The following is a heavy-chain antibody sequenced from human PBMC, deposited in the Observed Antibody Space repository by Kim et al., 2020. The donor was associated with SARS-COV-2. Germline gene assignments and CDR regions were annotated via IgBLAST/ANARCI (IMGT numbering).Heavy chain of an antibody. CDR2: INTITGNP. CDR3: ARVSESQPRDWILTGYYKTYYSGMDV. CDR1: GYNFTNYP. V-gene: IGHV7-4-1*02. D-gene: IGHD3-9*01. Sequence: ASVKVSCRASGYNFTNYPMNWVRQAPGQGLEWMGRINTITGNPTYAQGFTGRFVFSLDTSVSTAYLQISSLKAEDTAVYYCARVSESQPRDWILTGYYKTYYSGMDVWGQGTTVTVSS. J-gene: IGHJ6*02.